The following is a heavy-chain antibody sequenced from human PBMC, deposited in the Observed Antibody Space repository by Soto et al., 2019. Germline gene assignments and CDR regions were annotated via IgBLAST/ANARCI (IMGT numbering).Heavy chain of an antibody. CDR1: GGSISSGGYY. D-gene: IGHD5-18*01. J-gene: IGHJ4*02. CDR2: IYYSGST. Sequence: SETLSLTCTVSGGSISSGGYYWSWIRQHPGKGLEWIGYIYYSGSTYYNPSLKSRVTISVDTSKNQFSLKLSSVTAADTAVYYCASSTWIQLWFGYWGQGTLVTVSS. V-gene: IGHV4-31*03. CDR3: ASSTWIQLWFGY.